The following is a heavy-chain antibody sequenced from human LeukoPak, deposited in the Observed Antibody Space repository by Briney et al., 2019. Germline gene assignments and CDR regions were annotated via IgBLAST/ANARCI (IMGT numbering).Heavy chain of an antibody. CDR2: IYYSGNT. V-gene: IGHV4-31*03. CDR1: GGSINSGGHY. CDR3: ARDVSGYGHFDY. J-gene: IGHJ4*02. D-gene: IGHD5-12*01. Sequence: PSETLSLTCTDSGGSINSGGHYWRCIRQYPGKGLEWNVYIYYSGNTYYHPSLRSRIIMSVDTSRNQFSLKVNSVTAADTAMYYCARDVSGYGHFDYWGQGTLVTASS.